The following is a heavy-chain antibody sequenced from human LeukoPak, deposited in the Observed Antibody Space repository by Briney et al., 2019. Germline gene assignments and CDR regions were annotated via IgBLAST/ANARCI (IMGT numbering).Heavy chain of an antibody. Sequence: PSETLSLTCAVYGGSFSSYYWSWIRQSPGKGLEWIGEINHSGTTKYNPSLKSRVTISVDTPQNQFSLGLSSVTAADTAVYYCTRNNWFDPWGQGTLVTVSS. J-gene: IGHJ5*02. V-gene: IGHV4-34*01. CDR2: INHSGTT. CDR3: TRNNWFDP. CDR1: GGSFSSYY.